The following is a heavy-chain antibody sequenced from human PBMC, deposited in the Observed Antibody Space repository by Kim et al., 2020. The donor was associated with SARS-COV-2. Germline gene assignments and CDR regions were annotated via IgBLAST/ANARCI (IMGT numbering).Heavy chain of an antibody. J-gene: IGHJ6*02. CDR2: IYYSGST. D-gene: IGHD3-9*01. CDR1: GGSISSYY. CDR3: ARDHMTGPRYGMDV. V-gene: IGHV4-59*13. Sequence: SETLSLTCTVSGGSISSYYWSWIRQPPGKGLEWIGYIYYSGSTNYNPSLKSRVTISVDTSKNQFSLKLSSVTAADTAVYYCARDHMTGPRYGMDVWGQGTTVTVSS.